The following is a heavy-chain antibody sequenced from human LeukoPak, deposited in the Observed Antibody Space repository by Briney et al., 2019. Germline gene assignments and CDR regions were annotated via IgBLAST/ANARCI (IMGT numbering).Heavy chain of an antibody. CDR1: GGSISSYY. Sequence: SETLSLTCTVSGGSISSYYWSWIRQPPGKGLEWIGYIYYSGSTNYNPSLKSRVTISVDTSKNQFSLKLSSVTAADTAVYYCAKIGGNVVYWGQGTLVTVSS. CDR2: IYYSGST. CDR3: AKIGGNVVY. D-gene: IGHD4-23*01. J-gene: IGHJ4*02. V-gene: IGHV4-59*01.